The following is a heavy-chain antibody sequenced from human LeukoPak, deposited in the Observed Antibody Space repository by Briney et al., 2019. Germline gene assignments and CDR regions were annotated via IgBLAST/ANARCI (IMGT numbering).Heavy chain of an antibody. V-gene: IGHV1-69*13. CDR3: ASIKGRSAAAPFDP. J-gene: IGHJ5*02. CDR1: GGTFSSYA. CDR2: IIPIFGTA. Sequence: ASVKVSCKASGGTFSSYAISWMRQAPGQGLEWMGGIIPIFGTANYAQKFQGRVTITADESTSTAYMELSSLRSEDTAVYYCASIKGRSAAAPFDPWGQGTLVTVSS. D-gene: IGHD6-13*01.